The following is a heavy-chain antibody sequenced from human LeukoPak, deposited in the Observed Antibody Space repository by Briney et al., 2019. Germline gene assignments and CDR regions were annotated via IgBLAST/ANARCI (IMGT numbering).Heavy chain of an antibody. CDR2: IIPIFGTA. Sequence: SVKVSCKASGGTISSYAISWVRQAPGQGLEWMGGIIPIFGTANYAQKSQGRVTITTDESTSTAYMELSSLRSEDTAVYYCARPHVYGDYDYFDYWGQGTLVTVSS. D-gene: IGHD4-17*01. CDR1: GGTISSYA. J-gene: IGHJ4*02. V-gene: IGHV1-69*05. CDR3: ARPHVYGDYDYFDY.